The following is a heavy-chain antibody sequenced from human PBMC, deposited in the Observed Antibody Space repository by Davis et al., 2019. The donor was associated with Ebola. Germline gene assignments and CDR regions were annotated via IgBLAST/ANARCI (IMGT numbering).Heavy chain of an antibody. J-gene: IGHJ3*02. CDR3: ARGHPYNWNYGRAFDI. CDR1: GGTFSSYA. Sequence: SVKVSCKASGGTFSSYAISWVRQAPGQGLEWMGGIIPIFGTANYAQKFQGRVTITADESTSTAYMELSSLRSEDTAVYYCARGHPYNWNYGRAFDIWGQGTMVTVSS. V-gene: IGHV1-69*13. D-gene: IGHD1-7*01. CDR2: IIPIFGTA.